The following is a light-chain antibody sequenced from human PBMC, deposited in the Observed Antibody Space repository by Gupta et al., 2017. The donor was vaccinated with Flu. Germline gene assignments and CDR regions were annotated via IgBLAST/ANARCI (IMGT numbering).Light chain of an antibody. Sequence: EIVLTQXPATLSLSPGERATLSCRASQSVSSNLAWYQQKPGQAPRLLIYDASNRATGIPARFSGSGSGTDFTLTISNVEPEDFALYFCQHRRSWPLTFGGGTKVEIK. CDR3: QHRRSWPLT. CDR1: QSVSSN. J-gene: IGKJ4*01. CDR2: DAS. V-gene: IGKV3-11*01.